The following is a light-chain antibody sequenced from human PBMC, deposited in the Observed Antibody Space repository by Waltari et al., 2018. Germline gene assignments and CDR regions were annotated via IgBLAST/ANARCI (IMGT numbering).Light chain of an antibody. CDR3: QQFNTYPIP. J-gene: IGKJ3*01. V-gene: IGKV1-5*03. Sequence: DIQMTQSPSTLSASVGDSVTITCRASHSISTWLALYHQKPGKAPKLLIYEASSLETGVPSRFSGSGSGTEFTLTISSLQPDDFATYYCQQFNTYPIPFGRGTKVDIK. CDR1: HSISTW. CDR2: EAS.